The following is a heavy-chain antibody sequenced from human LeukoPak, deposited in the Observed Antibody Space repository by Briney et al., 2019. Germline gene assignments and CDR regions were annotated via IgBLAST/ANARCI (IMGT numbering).Heavy chain of an antibody. D-gene: IGHD6-19*01. CDR3: ASCSVWSNDAFDI. V-gene: IGHV3-33*01. J-gene: IGHJ3*02. CDR1: GFTFSSYG. CDR2: IWYDLKNH. Sequence: GGALRPSCAAAGFTFSSYGMQWVRQAPGKGGERVADIWYDLKNHHFAASVNARFTISRHNSKNTLYLQINSLRAEDPAVYYCASCSVWSNDAFDIWGQGPMVTVSS.